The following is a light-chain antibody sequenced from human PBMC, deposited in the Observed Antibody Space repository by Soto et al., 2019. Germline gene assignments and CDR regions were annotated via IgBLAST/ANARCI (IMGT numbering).Light chain of an antibody. J-gene: IGKJ1*01. V-gene: IGKV1-39*01. CDR3: QQSYSTLWT. Sequence: IHMTQSPSSLSASVGDRVTITCRASQSISSYLNWYQQKPGKAPKLLIYAASSLQSGVPSRLSGSGSGTDFTLTISSLQPEDFATYYCQQSYSTLWTFGQGTKVDIK. CDR1: QSISSY. CDR2: AAS.